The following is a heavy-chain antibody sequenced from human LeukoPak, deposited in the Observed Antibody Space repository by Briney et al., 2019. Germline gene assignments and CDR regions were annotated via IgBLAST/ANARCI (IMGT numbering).Heavy chain of an antibody. V-gene: IGHV3-53*01. Sequence: GGSLRLSCAVSGFTVSGNYMSWVRQAPGKGLEWVSLIYSGGTTYYADSVKGRFTISRDNAKNSLYLQMNSLRAEDTAVYYCAREAAAGDYYYMDVWGKGTTVTISS. J-gene: IGHJ6*03. CDR1: GFTVSGNY. CDR3: AREAAAGDYYYMDV. CDR2: IYSGGTT. D-gene: IGHD6-13*01.